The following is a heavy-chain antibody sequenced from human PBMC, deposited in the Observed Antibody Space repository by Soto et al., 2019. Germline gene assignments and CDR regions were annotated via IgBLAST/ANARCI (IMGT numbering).Heavy chain of an antibody. CDR1: GGSVSSGDFD. J-gene: IGHJ4*01. D-gene: IGHD3-3*01. CDR3: ARVFAAARVAPWRADDY. Sequence: QVQLQESGPGLVRPSETLSLTCTVFGGSVSSGDFDWSWIRQRARKGLEWIGYIFNTGSSNYTPSPERRAAVSMAPATNQFSLKLTSVTAGDTATYYYARVFAAARVAPWRADDYWGHGTLVTVSS. V-gene: IGHV4-61*08. CDR2: IFNTGSS.